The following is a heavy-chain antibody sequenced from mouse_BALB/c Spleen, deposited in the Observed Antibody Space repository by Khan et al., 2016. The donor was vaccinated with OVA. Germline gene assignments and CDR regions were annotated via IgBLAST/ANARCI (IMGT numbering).Heavy chain of an antibody. CDR1: GYTFTNYG. Sequence: QIQLVQSGPELKKPGETVKISCKASGYTFTNYGMNWVQQAPGKGLKWMGWINTYTGEPTYADDFTGRFAFSFATSASTAYLQINNLKNEDTATYFCARNGNYWYFDVWGAGTTVTVSS. D-gene: IGHD2-1*01. CDR2: INTYTGEP. V-gene: IGHV9-3-1*01. CDR3: ARNGNYWYFDV. J-gene: IGHJ1*01.